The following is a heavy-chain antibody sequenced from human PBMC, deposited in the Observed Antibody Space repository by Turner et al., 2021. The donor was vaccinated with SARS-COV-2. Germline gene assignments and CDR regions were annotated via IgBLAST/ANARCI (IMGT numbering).Heavy chain of an antibody. V-gene: IGHV3-23*01. CDR2: ISGSGGST. Sequence: EVQVLESGGGLVQPGGSLRLSCEASGFNFSRYAMNWVRQAPGKGLEWVSAISGSGGSTYYADSVKGRFTISRDNSKNTLYLQMNSLRAEDTAVYYCAKTPYSSSGRGDGFDIWGQGTLVTVSS. J-gene: IGHJ3*02. CDR1: GFNFSRYA. CDR3: AKTPYSSSGRGDGFDI. D-gene: IGHD6-6*01.